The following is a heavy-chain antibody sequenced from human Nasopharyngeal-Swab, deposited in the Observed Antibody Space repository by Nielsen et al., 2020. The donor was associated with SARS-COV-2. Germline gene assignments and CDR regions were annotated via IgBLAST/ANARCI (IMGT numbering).Heavy chain of an antibody. CDR2: IKQDGSEK. Sequence: ESLKISCAASVFTFSSYWRSWFRQAPGRGLEWVANIKQDGSEKYYVDSEKGRFTISRDNAKNSLYLQMNSLRAEDTVVYYCARDPGCGYYYDSSGYYDYWGQGTLVTVSS. V-gene: IGHV3-7*01. CDR1: VFTFSSYW. CDR3: ARDPGCGYYYDSSGYYDY. D-gene: IGHD3-22*01. J-gene: IGHJ4*02.